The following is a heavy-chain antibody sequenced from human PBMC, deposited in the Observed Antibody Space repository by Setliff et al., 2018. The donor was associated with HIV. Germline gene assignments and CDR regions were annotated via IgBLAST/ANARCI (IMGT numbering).Heavy chain of an antibody. CDR1: GTNLDSFV. D-gene: IGHD3-22*01. J-gene: IGHJ4*02. V-gene: IGHV1-69*10. Sequence: SVKVSCKASGTNLDSFVITWVRQASGQGLEWMGGITPVIGRPNYAQKFHGRVTITAEKSTNTAYMELTSLTSDDTAVYYCARGPYYDSNGYHLSSDYWGQGTLVTVSS. CDR3: ARGPYYDSNGYHLSSDY. CDR2: ITPVIGRP.